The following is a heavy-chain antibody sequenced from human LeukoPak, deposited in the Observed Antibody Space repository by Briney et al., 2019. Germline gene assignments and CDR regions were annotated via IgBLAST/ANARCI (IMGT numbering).Heavy chain of an antibody. Sequence: GASVKVSCKASGGTFNNYAVSWVRQAPGQGLEWMGGIITTSGTANYAQKFQGRVTITADESANTVYMELSSLRSEDTAVYYCARDLGYGDSRGDSWGQGTLVTVSS. CDR1: GGTFNNYA. J-gene: IGHJ4*02. D-gene: IGHD4-17*01. CDR3: ARDLGYGDSRGDS. V-gene: IGHV1-69*13. CDR2: IITTSGTA.